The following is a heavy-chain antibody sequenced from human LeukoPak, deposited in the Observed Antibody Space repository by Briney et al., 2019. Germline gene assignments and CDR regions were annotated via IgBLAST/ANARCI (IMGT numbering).Heavy chain of an antibody. V-gene: IGHV4-34*01. D-gene: IGHD2-21*02. J-gene: IGHJ4*02. Sequence: SETLSLTCAVYGGSFSGYYWSWIRQPPGKGLEWIGEINHSGSTNYNPSLKSRVTISVDTSKNQFSLKLSSVTAADPAVYYCARVRGKTARKYYFDYWGQGTLVTVSS. CDR1: GGSFSGYY. CDR2: INHSGST. CDR3: ARVRGKTARKYYFDY.